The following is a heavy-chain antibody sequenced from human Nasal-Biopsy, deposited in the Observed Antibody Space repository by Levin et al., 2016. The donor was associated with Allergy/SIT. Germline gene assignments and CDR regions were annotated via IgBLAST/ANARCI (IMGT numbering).Heavy chain of an antibody. J-gene: IGHJ3*02. CDR3: AKPLYYYVGDDDYVGFDAFDI. D-gene: IGHD2-21*01. CDR1: GFPFSAYT. V-gene: IGHV3-30*18. Sequence: GESLKISCAASGFPFSAYTMHWVRQAPGKGLEWVAVMSYDGRNTYYEDSVKGRFTISRDNAKNTLNLQMSSLRAEDTAVYYCAKPLYYYVGDDDYVGFDAFDIWGQGTTVTVSS. CDR2: MSYDGRNT.